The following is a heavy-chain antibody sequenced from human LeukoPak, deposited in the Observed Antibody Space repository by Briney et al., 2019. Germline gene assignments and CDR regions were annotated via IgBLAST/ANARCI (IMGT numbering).Heavy chain of an antibody. D-gene: IGHD7-27*01. J-gene: IGHJ4*02. CDR2: IWYDGSNK. CDR3: ARDDRLGIDY. CDR1: GFTFSSYG. V-gene: IGHV3-33*01. Sequence: PGGSLRLSCAASGFTFSSYGMHWVRQAPGKGLEWVAAIWYDGSNKYYADSVKGRFTISRDNSKNTLYLQMNSLRAEDTAVYYCARDDRLGIDYWGQGTLVTVSS.